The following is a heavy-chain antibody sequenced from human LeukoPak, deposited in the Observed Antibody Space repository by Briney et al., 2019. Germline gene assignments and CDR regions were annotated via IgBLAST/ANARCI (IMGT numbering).Heavy chain of an antibody. CDR3: AREDTAMVWEISDAFDI. J-gene: IGHJ3*02. V-gene: IGHV3-21*01. Sequence: GGSLRLSCAASGFTFSSYSMNWVRQAPGKGLEWVSSISSSSSYIYYADSVKGRFTISRDNAKNSLYLQMNSPRAEDTAVYYCAREDTAMVWEISDAFDIWGQGTMVTVSS. CDR2: ISSSSSYI. CDR1: GFTFSSYS. D-gene: IGHD5-18*01.